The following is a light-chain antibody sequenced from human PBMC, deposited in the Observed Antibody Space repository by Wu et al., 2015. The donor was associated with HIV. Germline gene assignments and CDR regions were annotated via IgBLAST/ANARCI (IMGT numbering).Light chain of an antibody. J-gene: IGKJ1*01. Sequence: DIQVTQSPSSLSASVGDTVTITCRASQSIDSYLNWYQHRPGKAPRLLIYAASNLQNGVPSRFRGSGSGTDFTLTISSLQPEDFATYYCQQSYSSPWAFGQGTKVEIK. CDR3: QQSYSSPWA. CDR1: QSIDSY. CDR2: AAS. V-gene: IGKV1-39*01.